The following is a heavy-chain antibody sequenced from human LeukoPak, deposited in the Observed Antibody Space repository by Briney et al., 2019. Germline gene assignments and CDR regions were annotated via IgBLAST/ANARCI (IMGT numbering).Heavy chain of an antibody. CDR3: ARDLGQWSDY. CDR2: IYHSGST. Sequence: SGTLSLTSAVSGGSISSSNWCSWVRQPPAKGLEWIGEIYHSGSTNYNPSLKSRVTISVDKSKNQSSLNLRSVTAADTAVHYCARDLGQWSDYWAQGTLVTVSS. CDR1: GGSISSSNW. D-gene: IGHD2-15*01. J-gene: IGHJ4*02. V-gene: IGHV4-4*02.